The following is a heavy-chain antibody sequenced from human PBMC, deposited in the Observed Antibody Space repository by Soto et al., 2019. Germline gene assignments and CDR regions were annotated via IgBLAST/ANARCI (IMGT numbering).Heavy chain of an antibody. D-gene: IGHD2-2*01. CDR3: ARGQGRSTSHSPFDP. Sequence: PSQTLSLTCANSGDSVSSNSAAWNWIRQSPSRGLERLGRTYYRSKWYNDYAVSVKSRITINPDTSKNQFSLQLNSVTPEDTAVYYCARGQGRSTSHSPFDPWGQGTLVTVSS. CDR1: GDSVSSNSAA. CDR2: TYYRSKWYN. J-gene: IGHJ5*02. V-gene: IGHV6-1*01.